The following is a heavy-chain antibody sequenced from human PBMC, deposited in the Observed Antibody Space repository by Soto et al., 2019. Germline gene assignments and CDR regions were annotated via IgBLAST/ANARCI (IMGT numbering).Heavy chain of an antibody. CDR3: ERITGHHFDY. J-gene: IGHJ4*02. D-gene: IGHD3-16*01. V-gene: IGHV4-39*01. CDR1: SGSISITNVF. Sequence: QLQLQESGPGLVESWETLSLTCTVSSGSISITNVFWGWVRQPPGKGLEWIGNVDYSGSISFNPSLASRVTFSVDTSKNQFSLNLYSATAADTAVYYCERITGHHFDYWGQGTLVTVSS. CDR2: VDYSGSI.